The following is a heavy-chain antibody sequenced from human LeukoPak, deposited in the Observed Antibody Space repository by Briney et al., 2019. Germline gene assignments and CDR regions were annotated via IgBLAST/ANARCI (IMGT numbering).Heavy chain of an antibody. D-gene: IGHD2-15*01. Sequence: GGSLRLSCAASGFTFSRHSMNWVRQAPGKGLEWVSSISSSSSYIYYADSVKGQFTISRDNAKNSLYLQMNSLRAEDTAVYYCARATEMLAAFDYWGQGTLVTVSS. CDR2: ISSSSSYI. J-gene: IGHJ4*02. CDR3: ARATEMLAAFDY. CDR1: GFTFSRHS. V-gene: IGHV3-21*01.